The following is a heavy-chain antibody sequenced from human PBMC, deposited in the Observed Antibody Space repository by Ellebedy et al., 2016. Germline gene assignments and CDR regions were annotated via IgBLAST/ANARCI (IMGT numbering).Heavy chain of an antibody. CDR1: GFTFDDYT. CDR2: ISWDGGST. D-gene: IGHD6-13*01. Sequence: GESLKISCAASGFTFDDYTMHWVRQAPGKGLEWVSLISWDGGSTYYADSVKGRFTISRDNSKNSLYLQMNSLRTEDTALYYCAKAANNKQQLVPGGYYFDYWGQGTLVTVSS. V-gene: IGHV3-43*01. J-gene: IGHJ4*02. CDR3: AKAANNKQQLVPGGYYFDY.